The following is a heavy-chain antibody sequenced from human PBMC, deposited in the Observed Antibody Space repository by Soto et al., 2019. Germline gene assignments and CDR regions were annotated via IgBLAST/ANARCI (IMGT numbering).Heavy chain of an antibody. CDR2: INHSGST. Sequence: SETLSLTCAVYGGSFSGYYWSWIRQPPGKGLEWIGEINHSGSTNYNPSLKSRVTISVDTSKNQFSLKLSSVTAADTAVYYCARESRSKNYYYYYMDVWGKGTTVTV. J-gene: IGHJ6*03. CDR3: ARESRSKNYYYYYMDV. CDR1: GGSFSGYY. V-gene: IGHV4-34*01.